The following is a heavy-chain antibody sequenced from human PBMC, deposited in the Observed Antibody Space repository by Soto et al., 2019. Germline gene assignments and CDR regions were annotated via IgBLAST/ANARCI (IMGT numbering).Heavy chain of an antibody. CDR1: GYSISSGYY. J-gene: IGHJ4*02. D-gene: IGHD6-19*01. CDR3: ARTYSSGWYGVDLFFDY. V-gene: IGHV4-38-2*01. CDR2: IYHSGST. Sequence: KPSETLSLTCAVSGYSISSGYYWGWIRQPPGKGLEWIGSIYHSGSTYYNPALKSRVTISVDTSKNQFSLKLSSVTAADPAVYYCARTYSSGWYGVDLFFDYWGQGTMVTVYS.